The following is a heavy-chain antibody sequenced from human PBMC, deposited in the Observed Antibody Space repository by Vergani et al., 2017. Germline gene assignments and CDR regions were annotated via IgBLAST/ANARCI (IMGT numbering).Heavy chain of an antibody. CDR2: ISSSSSTI. CDR3: AREGRALAYSSSSGGNDY. D-gene: IGHD6-6*01. J-gene: IGHJ4*02. CDR1: GFTVSSNY. Sequence: EVQLVETGGGLIQPGGSLRLSCAASGFTVSSNYMSWVRQAPGKGLEWVSYISSSSSTIYYADSVKGRFTISRDNAKNSLYLQMNSLRDEDTAVYYCAREGRALAYSSSSGGNDYWGQGTLVTVSS. V-gene: IGHV3-48*02.